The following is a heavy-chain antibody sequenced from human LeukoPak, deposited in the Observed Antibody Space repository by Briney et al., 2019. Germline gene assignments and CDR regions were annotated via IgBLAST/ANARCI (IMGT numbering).Heavy chain of an antibody. D-gene: IGHD6-13*01. Sequence: GASVKVACKASGYTFTGYYMHWVRQAPGQGLEWMGRINPNSGGTNYAQKFQGRGTMTRDTSISAAYMELSRLRSDDTAVYYCAREIGGSLQQLVIDYWGQGTLVTVSS. V-gene: IGHV1-2*06. CDR2: INPNSGGT. J-gene: IGHJ4*02. CDR1: GYTFTGYY. CDR3: AREIGGSLQQLVIDY.